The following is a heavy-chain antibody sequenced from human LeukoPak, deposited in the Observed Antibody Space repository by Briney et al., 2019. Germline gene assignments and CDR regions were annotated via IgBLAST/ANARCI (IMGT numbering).Heavy chain of an antibody. CDR3: ARGGGYSYGSWVYFDY. CDR2: IYYSGST. J-gene: IGHJ4*02. Sequence: PSETLSLTCTVSGGSISSYYWSWIRQPPGKGLEWIGYIYYSGSTNYNPSLKSRVTISVDTSKNQFSLKLSSVTAADTAVYYCARGGGYSYGSWVYFDYWGQGTLVTASS. CDR1: GGSISSYY. V-gene: IGHV4-59*01. D-gene: IGHD5-18*01.